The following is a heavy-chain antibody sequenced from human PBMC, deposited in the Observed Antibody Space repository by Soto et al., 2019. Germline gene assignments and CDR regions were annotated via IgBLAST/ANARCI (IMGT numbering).Heavy chain of an antibody. CDR2: IYGSGRST. Sequence: PGGSRRLSWTASGRAHSSFAMMWVRQAPGTRQDSVVGIYGSGRSTEYAVSVKGRFTISRQHSNNSVYLQMPNLRAVPTAVYYCAKDAVYTDVMGLMDNGGPGTLDTVSS. CDR1: GRAHSSFA. D-gene: IGHD2-2*03. J-gene: IGHJ4*02. V-gene: IGHV3-23*05. CDR3: AKDAVYTDVMGLMDN.